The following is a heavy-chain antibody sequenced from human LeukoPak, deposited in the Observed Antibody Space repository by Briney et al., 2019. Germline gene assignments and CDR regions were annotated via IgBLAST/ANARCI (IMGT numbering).Heavy chain of an antibody. CDR1: GGSFSRYY. V-gene: IGHV4-34*01. J-gene: IGHJ4*03. CDR2: IDHRGDT. Sequence: SETLSLTCGVYGGSFSRYYWSWIRQSPGKGLEWIAEIDHRGDTNYNPSVKSRVTISVDTSKNQFSLKVRSLSAADTAVYYCARGATISETGYFDFWGKGTPVTVPS. CDR3: ARGATISETGYFDF. D-gene: IGHD5-24*01.